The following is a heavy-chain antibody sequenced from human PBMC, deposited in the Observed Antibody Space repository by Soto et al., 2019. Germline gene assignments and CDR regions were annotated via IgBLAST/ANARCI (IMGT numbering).Heavy chain of an antibody. Sequence: QITLKESGPTLVKPTQTLTLTCTFSGFSLSTSGVGVGWIRQPPGKALEWLALIYWDDDKRYSPSLKSRLTITKDTSKNQVVLTMTNMDPVDTATYYCARSNIPLGYCTSTSCYQWLDPWGQGTLLTVSS. CDR3: ARSNIPLGYCTSTSCYQWLDP. CDR2: IYWDDDK. V-gene: IGHV2-5*02. D-gene: IGHD2-2*01. J-gene: IGHJ5*02. CDR1: GFSLSTSGVG.